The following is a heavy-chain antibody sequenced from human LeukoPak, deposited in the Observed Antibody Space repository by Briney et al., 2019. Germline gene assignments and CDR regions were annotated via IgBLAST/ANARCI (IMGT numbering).Heavy chain of an antibody. V-gene: IGHV4-59*01. CDR1: GGSISSYY. Sequence: SETLSLTCTVSGGSISSYYWSWIRQPPGKGLEWIGYIYNSGSTNYNPSLKSRVTISVDRPKNQFSLKLSSVTAADTAVYYCARGENDILTGLFPLIDYWGQGTLVTVSS. CDR2: IYNSGST. CDR3: ARGENDILTGLFPLIDY. J-gene: IGHJ4*02. D-gene: IGHD3-9*01.